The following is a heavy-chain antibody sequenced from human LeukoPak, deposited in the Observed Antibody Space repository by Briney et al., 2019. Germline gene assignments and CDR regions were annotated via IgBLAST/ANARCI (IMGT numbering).Heavy chain of an antibody. Sequence: PGRSLRLSCAASGFTFSSYGMHWVRQAPGKGLEWVAVISYDGSNKYYADSVKGRFTIPRDNSKNTLYLQMNSLRAEDTAVYYCAKFLGDFDYWGQGTLVTVSS. CDR1: GFTFSSYG. CDR2: ISYDGSNK. V-gene: IGHV3-30*18. D-gene: IGHD2-21*01. J-gene: IGHJ4*02. CDR3: AKFLGDFDY.